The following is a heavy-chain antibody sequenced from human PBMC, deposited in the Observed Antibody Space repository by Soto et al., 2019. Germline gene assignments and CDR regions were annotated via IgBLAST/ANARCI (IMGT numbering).Heavy chain of an antibody. CDR1: GFTFSSYG. Sequence: GGSLRLSCAASGFTFSSYGMHWVRQAPGKGLEWVAVISYDGSNKYYADSVKGRFTISRDNSKNTLYLQMNSLRAEDTAVYYCAKAVAGYFDYWGQGTLVTVSS. V-gene: IGHV3-30*18. CDR3: AKAVAGYFDY. CDR2: ISYDGSNK. D-gene: IGHD6-19*01. J-gene: IGHJ4*02.